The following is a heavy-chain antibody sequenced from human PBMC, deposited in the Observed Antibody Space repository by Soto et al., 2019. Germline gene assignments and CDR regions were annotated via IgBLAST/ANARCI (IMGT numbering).Heavy chain of an antibody. J-gene: IGHJ4*02. CDR3: ARDPPHGGTPSWDADS. D-gene: IGHD2-15*01. V-gene: IGHV3-21*01. CDR2: ISSSGTFK. Sequence: EVRLVASGGGLVKPGGSLRLSCEASGFIFTTNSMNWVRQVPGKGLQWLSSISSSGTFKSYGDSVKGRFTISRDNAKNSLFLQMNNLSGEDTGLYYCARDPPHGGTPSWDADSWGPGTLVTVSS. CDR1: GFIFTTNS.